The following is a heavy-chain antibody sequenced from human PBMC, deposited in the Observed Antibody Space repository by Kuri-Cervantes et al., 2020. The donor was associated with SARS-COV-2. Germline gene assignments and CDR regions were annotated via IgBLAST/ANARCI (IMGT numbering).Heavy chain of an antibody. CDR2: IYPGDSDT. J-gene: IGHJ5*01. CDR1: GYSFSSYW. CDR3: ARHSITVFGALTAPFDS. Sequence: GESLKISCQGSGYSFSSYWIAWVRQVPGKGLECMGVIYPGDSDTTYSPSFQGQVTISVDKSISTAYLQWSSLKASDTAIYYCARHSITVFGALTAPFDSWGQGTLVTVSS. D-gene: IGHD3-3*01. V-gene: IGHV5-51*01.